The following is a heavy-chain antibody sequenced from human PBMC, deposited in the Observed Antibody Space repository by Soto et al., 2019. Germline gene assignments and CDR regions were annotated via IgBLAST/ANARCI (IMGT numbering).Heavy chain of an antibody. V-gene: IGHV1-3*01. CDR2: INGGNGHT. D-gene: IGHD1-20*01. Sequence: ASVKVSCKASGFTFTTYTFHWVRQAPGQRLEWMGWINGGNGHTKYSQRFQDRVTITSDTSASTAYMEVSSLRSEDTAVYYCARWLGRYKSDSGRNDWFDPWGQGTLVTVSS. CDR1: GFTFTTYT. J-gene: IGHJ5*02. CDR3: ARWLGRYKSDSGRNDWFDP.